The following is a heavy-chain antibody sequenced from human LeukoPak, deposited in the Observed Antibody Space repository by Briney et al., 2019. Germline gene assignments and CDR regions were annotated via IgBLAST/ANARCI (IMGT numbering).Heavy chain of an antibody. CDR2: IIPIFGTA. J-gene: IGHJ3*02. D-gene: IGHD2-21*02. CDR3: ASSGRTAIGAFDI. V-gene: IGHV1-69*05. Sequence: VASVKVSCKASGGTFSSYAISWVRQAPGQGLEWMGGIIPIFGTANYAQKFQGRVTITTDESTSTAYMELSSLRSEDTAVYYCASSGRTAIGAFDIWGQRTMVTVSS. CDR1: GGTFSSYA.